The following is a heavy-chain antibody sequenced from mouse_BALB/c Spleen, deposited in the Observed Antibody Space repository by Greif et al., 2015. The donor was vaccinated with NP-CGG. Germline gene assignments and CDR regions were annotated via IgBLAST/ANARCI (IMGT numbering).Heavy chain of an antibody. CDR2: IYPGNSDT. D-gene: IGHD2-10*02. Sequence: VQLKESGTVLARPGASVKMSCKASGYSFTSYWMHWVKQRPGQGLEWIGAIYPGNSDTSYNQKFKGKAKLTAVTSASTGSMELRTVTNEDSAVYYCARYEYGDYYAMDYWGQGTSVTVSS. CDR3: ARYEYGDYYAMDY. J-gene: IGHJ4*01. V-gene: IGHV1-5*01. CDR1: GYSFTSYW.